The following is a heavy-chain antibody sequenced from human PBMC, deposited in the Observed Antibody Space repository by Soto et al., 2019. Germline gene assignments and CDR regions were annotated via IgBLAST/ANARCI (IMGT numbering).Heavy chain of an antibody. Sequence: EVQLVEAGGGLVKPGGSVRLSCAASGFTFSNAWMSWVRQAPGKGLEWVGRIKSKSAGGTTEYDAPVKDRFTISRDDSKNTLYLQMNSLKIEATAVYYCARGHRSRGKIFDSWGQGTLVTVSS. V-gene: IGHV3-15*01. CDR1: GFTFSNAW. CDR2: IKSKSAGGTT. J-gene: IGHJ4*02. D-gene: IGHD2-15*01. CDR3: ARGHRSRGKIFDS.